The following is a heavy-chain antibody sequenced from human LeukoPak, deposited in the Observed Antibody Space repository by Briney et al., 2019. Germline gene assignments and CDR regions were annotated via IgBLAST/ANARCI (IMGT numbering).Heavy chain of an antibody. CDR1: VYTFTSYV. CDR3: ARSVAGTLDY. D-gene: IGHD6-19*01. Sequence: GAPVKVSCKASVYTFTSYVINGVRQATGQGLDWMGLMNPNSGNTGYAQKFQGRVTMTRNTSISTAYMELSSLRSEDTAVYYCARSVAGTLDYWGQGTLVTVSS. CDR2: MNPNSGNT. V-gene: IGHV1-8*01. J-gene: IGHJ4*02.